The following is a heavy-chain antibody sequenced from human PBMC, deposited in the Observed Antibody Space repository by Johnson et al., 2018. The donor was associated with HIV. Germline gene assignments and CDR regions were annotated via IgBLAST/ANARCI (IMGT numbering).Heavy chain of an antibody. J-gene: IGHJ3*02. V-gene: IGHV3-30*18. CDR3: AKDKDAFDI. CDR1: GFTFTTAA. CDR2: IPYDGSTK. Sequence: QVQPVESGGGLVHPGGSLRLSCAASGFTFTTAAMSWVRQAPGKGLEWVAVIPYDGSTKYYVDSVQGRFTIYRDNSKNTLYLQMNSLRAEDTAVYYCAKDKDAFDIWGQGTMVTVSS.